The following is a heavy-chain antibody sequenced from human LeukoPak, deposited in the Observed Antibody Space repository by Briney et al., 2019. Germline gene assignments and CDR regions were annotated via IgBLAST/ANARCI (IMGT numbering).Heavy chain of an antibody. Sequence: WASVKVSCKASGYTFTSYGISWVRQAPGQGLEWMGWISAYNGSTSYAQKFQGRVTMTRDTSTSTVYMELSSLRSEDTAVYYCARGNSGSYSVYYWGQGTLVTVSS. V-gene: IGHV1-18*01. CDR1: GYTFTSYG. CDR2: ISAYNGST. D-gene: IGHD1-26*01. CDR3: ARGNSGSYSVYY. J-gene: IGHJ4*02.